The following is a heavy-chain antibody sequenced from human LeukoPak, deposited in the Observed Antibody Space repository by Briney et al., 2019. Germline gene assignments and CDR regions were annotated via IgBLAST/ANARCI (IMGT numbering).Heavy chain of an antibody. CDR3: ARRYTSGCDY. CDR1: GFTFSSYA. V-gene: IGHV3-23*01. CDR2: ISASGGST. Sequence: GGSLRLSCAASGFTFSSYAMSWVRQAPGKGLEWVSTISASGGSTYCADSVKGRFTISGDNSKNTLYLQMNSLRAEDTAVYYCARRYTSGCDYWGQGTLVTVSS. J-gene: IGHJ4*02. D-gene: IGHD6-19*01.